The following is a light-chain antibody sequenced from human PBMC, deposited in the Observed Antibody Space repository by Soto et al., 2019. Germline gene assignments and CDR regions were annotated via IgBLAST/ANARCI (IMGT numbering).Light chain of an antibody. CDR3: SLYTSENAYV. CDR2: EVS. V-gene: IGLV2-14*01. Sequence: QSALTQPASVSASPGQSITISCTGTSSDIGSYNYVAWYQQFPGKTPTLVIYEVSKWPSGVPDRFSGSKSGNTASLTISGLQAADEADYYCSLYTSENAYVFGTGTKVTVL. CDR1: SSDIGSYNY. J-gene: IGLJ1*01.